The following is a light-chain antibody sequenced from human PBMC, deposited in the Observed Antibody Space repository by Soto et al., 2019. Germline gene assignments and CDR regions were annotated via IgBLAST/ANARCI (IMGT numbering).Light chain of an antibody. CDR1: TGPVTTGHY. V-gene: IGLV7-46*01. CDR3: LLSYRGDYV. CDR2: DTA. Sequence: QAVVTQEPSLTVSPGGKVILTCGSTTGPVTTGHYPYWFQQKPGQAPRPLVYDTANIFSWTPVRFSGSLVGGKAALTLSGAQPEDEAEYYCLLSYRGDYVFGAGTKVIV. J-gene: IGLJ1*01.